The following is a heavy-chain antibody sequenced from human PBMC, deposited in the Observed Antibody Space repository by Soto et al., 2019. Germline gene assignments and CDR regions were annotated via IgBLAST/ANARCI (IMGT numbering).Heavy chain of an antibody. D-gene: IGHD3-16*01. CDR2: ISSSSSYI. CDR3: ARFQGGSPTWYFDY. J-gene: IGHJ4*02. V-gene: IGHV3-21*01. CDR1: GFTFSSYS. Sequence: GGSLRLSCAASGFTFSSYSMNWVRQAPGKGLEWVSSISSSSSYIYYADSVKGRFTISRDNAKNSLYLQMNSLRAEDTAVYYCARFQGGSPTWYFDYWGQGTLVTVSS.